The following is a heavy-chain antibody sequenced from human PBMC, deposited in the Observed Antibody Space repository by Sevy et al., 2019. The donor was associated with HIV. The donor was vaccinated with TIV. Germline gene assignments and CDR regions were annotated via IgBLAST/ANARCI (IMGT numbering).Heavy chain of an antibody. V-gene: IGHV3-53*01. J-gene: IGHJ4*02. CDR2: IYIDGRT. CDR1: GFTVSNNF. Sequence: GGSLRRSCAASGFTVSNNFVTWVRQAPGKGLEWVSFIYIDGRTYYADSVQGRFTISRDNSKTIVYLQLNSLRDEDTAVYFCASSGAAGHDWGQGTLVTVSS. D-gene: IGHD6-13*01. CDR3: ASSGAAGHD.